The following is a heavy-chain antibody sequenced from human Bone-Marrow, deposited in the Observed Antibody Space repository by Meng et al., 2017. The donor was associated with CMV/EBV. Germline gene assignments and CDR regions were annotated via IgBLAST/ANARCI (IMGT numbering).Heavy chain of an antibody. J-gene: IGHJ4*02. CDR3: ARNGPTYCSSTSCSLDPFDY. Sequence: GSLRLSCFVYGGSFSGYYWSWIRQPPGKGLEWIGEIDHSGSTNYHPSLKSRVTISVDTSKNQFSLKLSSVTAADTAVYYCARNGPTYCSSTSCSLDPFDYWGQGTLVTVSS. V-gene: IGHV4-34*01. CDR1: GGSFSGYY. D-gene: IGHD2-2*01. CDR2: IDHSGST.